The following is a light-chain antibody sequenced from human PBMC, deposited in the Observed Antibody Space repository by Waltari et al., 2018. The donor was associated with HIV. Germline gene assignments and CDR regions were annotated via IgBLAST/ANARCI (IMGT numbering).Light chain of an antibody. J-gene: IGKJ2*01. Sequence: EFVLTQSPATLPLSPGEGATPSCRASPSVSSHLAWYQQIPGHPPRLLIYGTSNRAPGVPARFSGSGSGTEFTLTISSLEPEDFAVYFCQQRSDWPYTFGQGTKVEIK. CDR1: PSVSSH. CDR2: GTS. CDR3: QQRSDWPYT. V-gene: IGKV3-11*01.